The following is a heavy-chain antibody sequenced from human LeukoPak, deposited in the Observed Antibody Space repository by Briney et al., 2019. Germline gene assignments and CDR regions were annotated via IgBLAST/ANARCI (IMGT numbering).Heavy chain of an antibody. CDR3: AKLGKTENHYGSGRFSYYYYMDV. CDR2: IPYDGSNK. CDR1: GFTFSTYA. J-gene: IGHJ6*03. Sequence: GGSLRLSCAASGFTFSTYAMHWVRQAPGKGLEWVAVIPYDGSNKYYADSVKGRFTISRENSKNRLYLQMNSLRAEDTAVYYCAKLGKTENHYGSGRFSYYYYMDVWGKGTTVTISS. D-gene: IGHD3-10*01. V-gene: IGHV3-30*04.